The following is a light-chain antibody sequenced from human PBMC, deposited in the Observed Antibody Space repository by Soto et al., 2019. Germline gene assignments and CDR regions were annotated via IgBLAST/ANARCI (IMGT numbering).Light chain of an antibody. J-gene: IGKJ3*01. V-gene: IGKV3-20*01. CDR2: GAS. Sequence: EVVLTQSPDTLSLSPGESATLSCRASQSVTRNFLAWYQQRPGQAPRLLIYGASIRATGIPDRFSGRGSGTDFTLTIIRLEPEDFAIYYWHEYGSSFGPGTKVDVK. CDR3: HEYGSS. CDR1: QSVTRNF.